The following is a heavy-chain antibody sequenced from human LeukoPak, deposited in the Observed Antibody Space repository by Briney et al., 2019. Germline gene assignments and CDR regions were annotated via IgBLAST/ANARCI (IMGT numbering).Heavy chain of an antibody. CDR1: GFTFSSHE. CDR3: ARENYYDSSGYGMDV. J-gene: IGHJ6*02. CDR2: ISSSGSTI. Sequence: GGSLRLSCAASGFTFSSHEMNWVRQAPGKGLEWVSYISSSGSTIYYADSVKGRFTISRDNAKNSLYLQMNSLRAEDTAVYYCARENYYDSSGYGMDVWGQGTTVTVSS. D-gene: IGHD3-22*01. V-gene: IGHV3-48*03.